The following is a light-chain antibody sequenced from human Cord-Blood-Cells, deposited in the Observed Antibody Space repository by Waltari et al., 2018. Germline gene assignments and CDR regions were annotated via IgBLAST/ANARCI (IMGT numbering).Light chain of an antibody. CDR2: WAS. V-gene: IGKV4-1*01. CDR3: QQYYSTPYT. CDR1: QSVLYSSNNKNY. J-gene: IGKJ2*01. Sequence: IVMPPAPEPLAVSPGEMAPLNCKSPQSVLYSSNNKNYLAWYQQKPGQPPKLLIYWASTRESGVPDRFSGSGSGTDFTLTISSLQAEDVAVYYCQQYYSTPYTFGQGTKLEIK.